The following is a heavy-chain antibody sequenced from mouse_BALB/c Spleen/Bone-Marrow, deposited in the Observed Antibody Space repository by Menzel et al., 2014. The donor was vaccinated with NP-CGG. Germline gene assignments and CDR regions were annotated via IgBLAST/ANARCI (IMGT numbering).Heavy chain of an antibody. CDR3: TRDAMDY. V-gene: IGHV1S127*01. CDR1: GYTFTSYW. CDR2: IDPSDSYT. Sequence: VKLMESGAELVKPGASVKMSCKASGYTFTSYWMHWVRQRPGQGLEWIGVIDPSDSYTSYIQKFKGKATLTVDTSSSTAYMQLSSLTSEDSAVYYRTRDAMDYWGQGTSVTVSS. J-gene: IGHJ4*01.